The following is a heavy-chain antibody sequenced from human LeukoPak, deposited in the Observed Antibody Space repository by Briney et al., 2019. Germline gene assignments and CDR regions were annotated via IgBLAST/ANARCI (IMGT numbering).Heavy chain of an antibody. CDR3: AVFWLQFKVGIAFDI. Sequence: VASVKVSCKASGYTFTGYYMHWVRQAPGQGLEWMGWINPNSGGTNYAQKFQGRVTMTRDTSISTAYMELSRRRSDDTAVYYCAVFWLQFKVGIAFDIWGQGTMVTVSS. CDR1: GYTFTGYY. D-gene: IGHD5-24*01. V-gene: IGHV1-2*02. CDR2: INPNSGGT. J-gene: IGHJ3*02.